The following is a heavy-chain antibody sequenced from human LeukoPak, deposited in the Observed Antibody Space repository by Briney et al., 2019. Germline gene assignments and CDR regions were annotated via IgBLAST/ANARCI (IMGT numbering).Heavy chain of an antibody. CDR3: ARDDPLRGDYHYYYGMDV. CDR1: GYTFTNYG. Sequence: GASVKVSCKASGYTFTNYGVSWVRQAPGQGLEWMGWISAYNGNTNYAQKLQGRVTMTTDTSTSTAYMELRSLRSDDTAVYYCARDDPLRGDYHYYYGMDVWGQGTTVTVSS. D-gene: IGHD4-17*01. J-gene: IGHJ6*02. CDR2: ISAYNGNT. V-gene: IGHV1-18*01.